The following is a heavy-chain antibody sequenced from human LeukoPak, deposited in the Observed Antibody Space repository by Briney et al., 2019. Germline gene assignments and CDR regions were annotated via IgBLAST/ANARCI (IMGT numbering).Heavy chain of an antibody. D-gene: IGHD3-10*01. CDR1: GYTFTGYY. CDR2: INPNSGGT. J-gene: IGHJ6*02. V-gene: IGHV1-2*02. Sequence: ASVTVSCKASGYTFTGYYMHWVRPAPGQGLEWMGWINPNSGGTNYAQKLQGRDTMTRDTSISTAHMELSRLRSDDTAVYYCAREGGLWFGENVYYYYGMDVWGQGTTVTVSS. CDR3: AREGGLWFGENVYYYYGMDV.